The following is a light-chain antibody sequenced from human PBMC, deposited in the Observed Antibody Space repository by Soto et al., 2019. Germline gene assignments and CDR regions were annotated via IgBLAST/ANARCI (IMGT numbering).Light chain of an antibody. V-gene: IGKV3-15*01. CDR2: GAS. CDR1: QSVDSY. Sequence: IAMTQSASTLSVSPGERATLSCRASQSVDSYLAWYQQKPGQPPSLLIYGASTRATGIPARFSGSGSGTEFTLTISSLKSEDFAVYYCQQYNNWPVFGPGTKVDIK. CDR3: QQYNNWPV. J-gene: IGKJ3*01.